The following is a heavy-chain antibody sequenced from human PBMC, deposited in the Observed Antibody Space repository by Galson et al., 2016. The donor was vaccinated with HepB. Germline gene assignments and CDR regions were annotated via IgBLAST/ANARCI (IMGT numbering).Heavy chain of an antibody. CDR2: ISGSGGST. J-gene: IGHJ6*02. V-gene: IGHV3-23*01. CDR3: AKDLGFLEWLFFDSYYYYGMDV. D-gene: IGHD3-3*01. CDR1: GFTFSSYA. Sequence: SLRLSCAASGFTFSSYAMGWVRQAPGKGLEWVSAISGSGGSTYYADSVKGRFTISRDNSKNTLYLQMNSLRAEDTAAYYCAKDLGFLEWLFFDSYYYYGMDVWGQGTTVTVSS.